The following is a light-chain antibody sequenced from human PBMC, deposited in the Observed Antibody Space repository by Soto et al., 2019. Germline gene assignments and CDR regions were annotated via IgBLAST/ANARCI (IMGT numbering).Light chain of an antibody. CDR2: DTS. CDR3: LLFYGGVRV. V-gene: IGLV7-46*01. J-gene: IGLJ3*02. CDR1: TGPVTSGHY. Sequence: QAVVTQEPSLTVSPGGTVTLTCGSSTGPVTSGHYPYWLQQKPGQAPRTLICDTSNTVSWTPARFSGSLLGGKAALTLSGAEPEDEAEYYCLLFYGGVRVFGGGTKLTVL.